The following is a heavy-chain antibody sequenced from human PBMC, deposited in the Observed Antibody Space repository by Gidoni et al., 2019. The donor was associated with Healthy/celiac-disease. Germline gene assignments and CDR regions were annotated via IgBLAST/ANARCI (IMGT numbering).Heavy chain of an antibody. V-gene: IGHV3-9*01. CDR1: GFTFDDYA. CDR3: AKEDSSGWYSFFDY. CDR2: ISWNSGSI. J-gene: IGHJ4*02. D-gene: IGHD6-19*01. Sequence: EVQLVESGGGLVQPGRSLRLSCAASGFTFDDYAMHWVRQAPGKGLEWVSGISWNSGSIGYADSVKGRFTISRDNAKNSLYLQMNSLRAEDTALYYCAKEDSSGWYSFFDYWGQGTLVTVSS.